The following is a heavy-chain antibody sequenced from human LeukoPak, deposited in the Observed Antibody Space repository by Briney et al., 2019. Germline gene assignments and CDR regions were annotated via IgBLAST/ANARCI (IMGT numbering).Heavy chain of an antibody. CDR3: ARIGRGLLWFGESTLDAFDI. CDR1: GYSFTSYW. D-gene: IGHD3-10*01. Sequence: GESLKISCKGSGYSFTSYWISWVRQVPGKGLEWMGRIDPSDSYTNYSPSFQGHVTISADKSISTAYLQWSSLKASDTAMYYCARIGRGLLWFGESTLDAFDIWGQGTMVTVSS. CDR2: IDPSDSYT. V-gene: IGHV5-10-1*01. J-gene: IGHJ3*02.